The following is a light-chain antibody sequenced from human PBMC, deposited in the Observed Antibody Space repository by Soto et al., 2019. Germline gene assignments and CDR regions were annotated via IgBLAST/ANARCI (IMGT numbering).Light chain of an antibody. J-gene: IGLJ1*01. V-gene: IGLV2-14*01. CDR2: AVS. CDR3: SSYTSDSSYV. CDR1: SSDVGLYDY. Sequence: SVLTQPSSLSVSPGQSITISFTGTSSDVGLYDYVSWYQQHPGKAPQLMIYAVSNRPSGVSNRFSASKSGNMASLFISGLQAEDEADYYCSSYTSDSSYVFGSGTKVTVL.